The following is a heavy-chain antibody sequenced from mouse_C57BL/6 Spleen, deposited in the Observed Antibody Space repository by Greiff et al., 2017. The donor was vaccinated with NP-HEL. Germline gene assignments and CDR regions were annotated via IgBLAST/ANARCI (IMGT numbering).Heavy chain of an antibody. CDR2: FYPGRGSI. V-gene: IGHV1-62-2*01. J-gene: IGHJ3*01. CDR1: GYTFNEYT. D-gene: IGHD2-3*01. Sequence: QVHVQQSGAELVKPGASVKLSCKASGYTFNEYTIHWVKQRSGQGLEWIGWFYPGRGSIKYNEKFKDKATLTADKSSSTVYMELSRLTSEDSAVYFCARHERCYDGYCPCAYWGKGTLVTVSA. CDR3: ARHERCYDGYCPCAY.